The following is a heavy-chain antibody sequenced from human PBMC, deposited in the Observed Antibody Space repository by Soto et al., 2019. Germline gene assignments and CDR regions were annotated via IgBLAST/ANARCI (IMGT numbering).Heavy chain of an antibody. J-gene: IGHJ4*02. CDR1: GFTFSSYA. V-gene: IGHV3-64D*06. Sequence: GGSLRLSCSASGFTFSSYAMHWVRQAPGKGLEYVSAISSNGGSTYYADSVKGRFTISRDNSKNTLYLQMSSLRAEDTAVYYYVADAGDGYNYFDYWGQGTLVTVSS. D-gene: IGHD5-12*01. CDR2: ISSNGGST. CDR3: VADAGDGYNYFDY.